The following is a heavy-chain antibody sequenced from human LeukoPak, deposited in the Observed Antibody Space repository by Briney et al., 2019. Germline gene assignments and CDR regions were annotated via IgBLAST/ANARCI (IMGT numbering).Heavy chain of an antibody. Sequence: PGGSLRLSCAASGFTFSTYWMQWVRQAPGKGLVWISHVDGPGSSTSYADSVRGRFTISRDNAKNTVYLQMNSLRAEDTAVYYCTIDLMTGFSSGWHFGYWGQGTLVTVSS. J-gene: IGHJ4*02. D-gene: IGHD6-19*01. CDR3: TIDLMTGFSSGWHFGY. CDR1: GFTFSTYW. CDR2: VDGPGSST. V-gene: IGHV3-74*01.